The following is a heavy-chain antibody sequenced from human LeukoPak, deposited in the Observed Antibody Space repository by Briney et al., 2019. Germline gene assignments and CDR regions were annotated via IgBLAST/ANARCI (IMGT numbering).Heavy chain of an antibody. D-gene: IGHD2-2*01. CDR3: AKDRHCSSISCYRGYFDY. CDR1: GFTFSSYA. V-gene: IGHV3-23*01. J-gene: IGHJ4*02. CDR2: ISGCDGST. Sequence: GGSLRLSCAASGFTFSSYAMNWVRQAPGKGLEWVSVISGCDGSTYYADSVKGRFTISRDNSRNTLYVQMNSLTAEDTAVYYCAKDRHCSSISCYRGYFDYWGQGTLVTVSS.